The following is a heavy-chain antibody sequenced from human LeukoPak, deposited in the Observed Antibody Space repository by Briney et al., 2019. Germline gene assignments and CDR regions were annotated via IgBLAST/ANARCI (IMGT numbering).Heavy chain of an antibody. V-gene: IGHV3-11*01. Sequence: GGSLRLSCTASGFTFRDYYVTWIRQAPGKGLEWVSYIRSTGSSTAYADSVKGRFAISRDNAKNSLYLQMNGLRAEDTAVYYCARRAGAHSHPYDYWGQGTLVTVSS. CDR1: GFTFRDYY. CDR2: IRSTGSST. CDR3: ARRAGAHSHPYDY. J-gene: IGHJ4*02. D-gene: IGHD4/OR15-4a*01.